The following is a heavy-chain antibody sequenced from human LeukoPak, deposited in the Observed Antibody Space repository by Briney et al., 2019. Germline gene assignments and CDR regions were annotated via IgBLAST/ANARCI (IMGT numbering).Heavy chain of an antibody. Sequence: ASVKVSCKASGYTFTSYDINWVRQATGQGLEWMGWMNPNSGSTGYAQKFQGRVTITRNTSISTAYMELSSLRSEDTAVYYCARDSGWSLPDAFDIWGQGTMVTVSS. CDR1: GYTFTSYD. CDR3: ARDSGWSLPDAFDI. CDR2: MNPNSGST. V-gene: IGHV1-8*03. J-gene: IGHJ3*02. D-gene: IGHD6-19*01.